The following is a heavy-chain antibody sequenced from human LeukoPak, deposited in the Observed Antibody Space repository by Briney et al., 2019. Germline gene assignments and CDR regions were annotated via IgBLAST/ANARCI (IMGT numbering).Heavy chain of an antibody. Sequence: PGGSLRLSCAASGFTFSSYEMNWVRQAPGKGLEWVSHISSSGSTIYYADSVKGRFTISRDNAKNSLYLQMNSLRAEDTAVYYCARPPPYSSSWYVFDYWGQGTLVTVSS. J-gene: IGHJ4*02. V-gene: IGHV3-48*03. CDR1: GFTFSSYE. D-gene: IGHD6-13*01. CDR2: ISSSGSTI. CDR3: ARPPPYSSSWYVFDY.